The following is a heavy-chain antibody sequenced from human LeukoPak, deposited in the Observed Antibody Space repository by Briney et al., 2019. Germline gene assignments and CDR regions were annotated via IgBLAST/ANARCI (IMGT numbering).Heavy chain of an antibody. J-gene: IGHJ4*02. Sequence: SETLSLTCAVYGGSFSGYYWSWIRQPPGKGLEWIGEINHSGSTNYNPSLKSRVTISVDTSKNQFSLKLSSVTAADTAVYYCAKDQGIVWFGESRCDYWGQGTLATVSS. CDR1: GGSFSGYY. V-gene: IGHV4-34*01. D-gene: IGHD3-10*01. CDR3: AKDQGIVWFGESRCDY. CDR2: INHSGST.